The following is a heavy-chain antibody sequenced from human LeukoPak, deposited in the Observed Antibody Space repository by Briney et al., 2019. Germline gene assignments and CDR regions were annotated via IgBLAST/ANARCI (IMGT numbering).Heavy chain of an antibody. CDR3: AKELAGLFAPFDY. Sequence: GSLRLSCAASGFTFSSYAMSWVRQAPGKGLEWVSAISGSGGSTYYTDSVKGRFTISRDNSKNTLYLQMNSLRAEDTAVFYRAKELAGLFAPFDYSGQGTLVTVSS. CDR1: GFTFSSYA. CDR2: ISGSGGST. D-gene: IGHD2-21*01. J-gene: IGHJ4*02. V-gene: IGHV3-23*01.